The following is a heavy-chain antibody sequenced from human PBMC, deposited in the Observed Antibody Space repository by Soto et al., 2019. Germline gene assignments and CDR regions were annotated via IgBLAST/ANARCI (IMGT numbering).Heavy chain of an antibody. D-gene: IGHD2-15*01. CDR1: GGTFSSYA. J-gene: IGHJ3*02. CDR2: INPIFGTA. CDR3: ARPEYCSGGSYLRRPNDAFDI. Sequence: QVQLVQSGAEVKKPGSSVKVSCKASGGTFSSYAISWVRQAPGQGLEWMGGINPIFGTANYAQKFQGSVTIAADKSATTADMKLSSRRSEDRAVYYCARPEYCSGGSYLRRPNDAFDIWGQGTMVTVSS. V-gene: IGHV1-69*06.